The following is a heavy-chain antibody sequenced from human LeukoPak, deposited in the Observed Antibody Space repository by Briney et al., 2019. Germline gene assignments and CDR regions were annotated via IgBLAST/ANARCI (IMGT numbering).Heavy chain of an antibody. Sequence: GESLKISCRCIGYTFTRHWIGWVRQMPGKGLEWMGIIYPGDSGTRYSPSFQGQVTISADKSSNTAYLHWSSLKASDTGIYYCARTVATTLWAIDFWGQGTLVTVSS. J-gene: IGHJ4*02. CDR2: IYPGDSGT. V-gene: IGHV5-51*01. CDR3: ARTVATTLWAIDF. D-gene: IGHD3/OR15-3a*01. CDR1: GYTFTRHW.